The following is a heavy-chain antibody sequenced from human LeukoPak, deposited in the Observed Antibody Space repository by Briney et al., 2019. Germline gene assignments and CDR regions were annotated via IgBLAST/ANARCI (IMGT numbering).Heavy chain of an antibody. Sequence: PGGSLRLSCTASGFTFGDYAMSWFRQAPGKGLEWVGFIRSKAYGGTTEYAASVKGRFTISRDDSKSIAYLQMNSLKTEDTAVYYCTRGDGGYDFWSGSFDYXGQGTLVTVSS. V-gene: IGHV3-49*03. J-gene: IGHJ4*02. CDR1: GFTFGDYA. CDR3: TRGDGGYDFWSGSFDY. CDR2: IRSKAYGGTT. D-gene: IGHD3-3*01.